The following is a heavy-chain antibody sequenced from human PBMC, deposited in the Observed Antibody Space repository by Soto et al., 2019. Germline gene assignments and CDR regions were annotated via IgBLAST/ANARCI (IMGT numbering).Heavy chain of an antibody. V-gene: IGHV1-69*01. J-gene: IGHJ4*02. D-gene: IGHD1-1*01. Sequence: QVQLVQSGAEVKKPGSSVKVSCKASGGTFSSYVISWVRQAPGQGLECMGGIIPISGKANYAQKFQGRVTITADESTSTAYMELSGLRSEDTAVYYWARGWNDFPQWGQGTLVTVSS. CDR3: ARGWNDFPQ. CDR2: IIPISGKA. CDR1: GGTFSSYV.